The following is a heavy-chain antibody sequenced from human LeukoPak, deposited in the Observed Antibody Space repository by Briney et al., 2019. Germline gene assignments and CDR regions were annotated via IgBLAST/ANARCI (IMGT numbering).Heavy chain of an antibody. CDR1: NFTVSGNY. CDR2: MYTEDVT. CDR3: AGGRGGWYAFES. D-gene: IGHD6-19*01. Sequence: GGSLRLSCAASNFTVSGNYMTWVRQTPGMGLECVSVMYTEDVTYYADSVKGRFTISRDNSKNTLYLQMNSLRTEDTAVYYCAGGRGGWYAFESWGQGTLVTVSS. J-gene: IGHJ4*02. V-gene: IGHV3-53*01.